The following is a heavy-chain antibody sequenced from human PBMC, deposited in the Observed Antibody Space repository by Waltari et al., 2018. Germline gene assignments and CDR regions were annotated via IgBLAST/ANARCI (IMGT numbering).Heavy chain of an antibody. CDR2: ISGSGGST. CDR1: GFTFSSYA. D-gene: IGHD4-4*01. CDR3: ARERRTTVTGYYYGLDV. Sequence: EVQLLESGGGLVQPGGSLRLSCAASGFTFSSYAMSWVRQAPGKGLEWVSAISGSGGSTYYADSVKGRFTISRDNSKNTLYLQMNSLRAEDTAVYYCARERRTTVTGYYYGLDVWGQGTTVTVSS. J-gene: IGHJ6*02. V-gene: IGHV3-23*01.